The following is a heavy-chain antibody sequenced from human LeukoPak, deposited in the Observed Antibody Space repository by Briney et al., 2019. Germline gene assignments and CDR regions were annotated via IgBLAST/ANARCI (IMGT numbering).Heavy chain of an antibody. CDR2: ISSGSTYI. Sequence: GGSLRLSCAASGFTFSSYVMNWVRQAPGKGLEWVSSISSGSTYIYYADSVKGRFTISRDNAKNSLYLQMNSLRAEDTAVYYCARLGYCSGGSCSSFDYWGQGTLVTVSS. V-gene: IGHV3-21*01. J-gene: IGHJ4*02. CDR3: ARLGYCSGGSCSSFDY. CDR1: GFTFSSYV. D-gene: IGHD2-15*01.